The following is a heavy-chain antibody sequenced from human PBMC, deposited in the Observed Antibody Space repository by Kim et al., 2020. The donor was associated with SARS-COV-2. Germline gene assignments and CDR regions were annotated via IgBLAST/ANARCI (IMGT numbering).Heavy chain of an antibody. Sequence: TPHLNSRVTISIDTSKNQFSLKLSSVTAADTAVYYCARGPPIGGGDCYSHWGQGTLVTVSS. D-gene: IGHD2-21*02. CDR3: ARGPPIGGGDCYSH. J-gene: IGHJ4*02. V-gene: IGHV4-30-2*05.